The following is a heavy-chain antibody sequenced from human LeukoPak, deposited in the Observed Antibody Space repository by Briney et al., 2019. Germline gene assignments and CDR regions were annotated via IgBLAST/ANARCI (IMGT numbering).Heavy chain of an antibody. CDR3: ARGSYGDYDFDY. CDR1: GGSISSGGYR. CDR2: IHYSGTT. D-gene: IGHD4-17*01. Sequence: PSQTLSLTCTVSGGSISSGGYRWSWIRQHPGKGLEWIGYIHYSGTTYYNPSLKSRVTISVDTSKKQFSLKLSSVTAADTAVYYCARGSYGDYDFDYWGRGTLVTVSS. J-gene: IGHJ4*02. V-gene: IGHV4-31*03.